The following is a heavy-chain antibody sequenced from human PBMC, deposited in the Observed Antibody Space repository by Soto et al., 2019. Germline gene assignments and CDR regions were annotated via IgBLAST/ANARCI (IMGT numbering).Heavy chain of an antibody. J-gene: IGHJ4*02. Sequence: ASVKVSCKVSGYTLTELSMHWVRQAPGKGLEWMGGFDPEDGETIYAQKFQGRVTMTEDTSTDTVYMELSSLRSEDTAVYYCATGPERDYYGSGSPFDYWGQGTLVTVSS. CDR1: GYTLTELS. D-gene: IGHD3-10*01. CDR3: ATGPERDYYGSGSPFDY. V-gene: IGHV1-24*01. CDR2: FDPEDGET.